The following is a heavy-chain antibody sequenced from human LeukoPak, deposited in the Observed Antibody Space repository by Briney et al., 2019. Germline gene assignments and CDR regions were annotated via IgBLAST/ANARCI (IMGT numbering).Heavy chain of an antibody. CDR1: GFTFSSYA. Sequence: GGSLRLSCAASGFTFSSYAMSWVRQAPGKGLEWVSAISGSGGSTYYADSVKGRFTISRDNSKNTLYLQMSSLRAEDTAIYYCAKEEYSTRYYYYGMDVWGQGTTVTVSS. CDR3: AKEEYSTRYYYYGMDV. V-gene: IGHV3-23*01. CDR2: ISGSGGST. J-gene: IGHJ6*02. D-gene: IGHD2-2*01.